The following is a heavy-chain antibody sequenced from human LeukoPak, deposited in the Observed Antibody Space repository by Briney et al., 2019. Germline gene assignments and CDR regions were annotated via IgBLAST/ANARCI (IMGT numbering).Heavy chain of an antibody. Sequence: GESLKISCKGSGYSFTSYWIGWVRQMPGKGLEWMGIIYPGDSDTRYSPSFQGQVAISADKSISTAYLQWSSLKASDTAMYYCARQVSVAVAGTDYWGQGTLVTVSS. CDR2: IYPGDSDT. V-gene: IGHV5-51*01. CDR1: GYSFTSYW. CDR3: ARQVSVAVAGTDY. J-gene: IGHJ4*02. D-gene: IGHD6-19*01.